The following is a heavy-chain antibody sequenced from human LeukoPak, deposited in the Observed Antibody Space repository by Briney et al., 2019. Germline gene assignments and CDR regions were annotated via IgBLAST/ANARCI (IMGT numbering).Heavy chain of an antibody. CDR2: INPNSGGT. D-gene: IGHD6-13*01. J-gene: IGHJ1*01. Sequence: GASVKVSCKASGYTFTGYYMHWVRQAPGQGLEWMGWINPNSGGTNYAQKFQGRVTMTRDTSISTAYMELSRLRSDDTAVYYCARGTGKTARIKESPRYSSSPGQHWGQGTLVTVSS. CDR3: ARGTGKTARIKESPRYSSSPGQH. V-gene: IGHV1-2*02. CDR1: GYTFTGYY.